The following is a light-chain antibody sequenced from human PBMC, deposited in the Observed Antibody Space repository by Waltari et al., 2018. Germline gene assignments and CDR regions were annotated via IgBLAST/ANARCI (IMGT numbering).Light chain of an antibody. J-gene: IGLJ2*01. V-gene: IGLV2-11*01. CDR1: SSAGGYYNH. Sequence: QSALTQPRSVSGSPGQSVTLPCPGTSSAGGYYNHVSWYQQRPGQAPRLILSDVTKRPSGVPDRFSGSKSGNTASLTISGLQAEDEADFYCCSYAGSYILVFGGGTKLTVL. CDR2: DVT. CDR3: CSYAGSYILV.